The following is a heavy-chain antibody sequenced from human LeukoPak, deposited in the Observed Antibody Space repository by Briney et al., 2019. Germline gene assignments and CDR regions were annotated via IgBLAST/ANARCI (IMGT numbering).Heavy chain of an antibody. J-gene: IGHJ5*02. CDR2: TYYRSKWYN. V-gene: IGHV6-1*01. CDR1: GDSVSSNSAA. Sequence: SQTLSLTCAISGDSVSSNSAAWNWIRQSPSRGLEWLGRTYYRSKWYNDYAVSVKSRITIDPDTSKNQFSLQLNSVTPEDTAVYYCARWGWLVDKNWFDPRGQGTLVTVSS. D-gene: IGHD6-19*01. CDR3: ARWGWLVDKNWFDP.